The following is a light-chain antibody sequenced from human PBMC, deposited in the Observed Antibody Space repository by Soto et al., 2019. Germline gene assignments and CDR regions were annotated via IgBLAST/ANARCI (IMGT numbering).Light chain of an antibody. CDR2: DAS. J-gene: IGKJ1*01. V-gene: IGKV1-5*01. CDR1: QSISSW. Sequence: DIRVTQSPSTLSASVGDRVTITCRASQSISSWLAWYQQKPGKAPKLLIYDASSLESGVPSRFSGSGSGTEFTLTISSLQPDDFATYYCQQYNSYWTFGQGTKVEIK. CDR3: QQYNSYWT.